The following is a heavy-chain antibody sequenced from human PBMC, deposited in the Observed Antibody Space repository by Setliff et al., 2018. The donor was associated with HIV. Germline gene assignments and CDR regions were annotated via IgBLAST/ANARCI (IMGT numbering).Heavy chain of an antibody. CDR1: GGSISSAYYY. CDR3: ARGTHTWYNWNSGYFQV. D-gene: IGHD1-20*01. CDR2: IYYSGST. Sequence: SETLSLTCTVSGGSISSAYYYWGWIRRPPGKGLEWIGNIYYSGSTYYNPSLKSRVTISVDTPKNQFSLKLSSVTAADTAVYYCARGTHTWYNWNSGYFQVWGRGTLVTVSS. V-gene: IGHV4-39*01. J-gene: IGHJ1*01.